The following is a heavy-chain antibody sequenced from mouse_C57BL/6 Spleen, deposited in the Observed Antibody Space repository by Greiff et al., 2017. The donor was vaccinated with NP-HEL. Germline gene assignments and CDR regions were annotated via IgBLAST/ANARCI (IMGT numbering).Heavy chain of an antibody. D-gene: IGHD2-4*01. V-gene: IGHV1-54*01. Sequence: VQLQQSGAELVRPGTSVKVSCKASGYAFTNYLIEWVKQRPGQGLEWIGVINPGSGGTNYNEKFKGKATLTADKSSSTAYMQLSSLTSEDSAVYFWARRGPQIYYDYDGAYWGQGTLVTVSA. CDR2: INPGSGGT. CDR1: GYAFTNYL. CDR3: ARRGPQIYYDYDGAY. J-gene: IGHJ3*01.